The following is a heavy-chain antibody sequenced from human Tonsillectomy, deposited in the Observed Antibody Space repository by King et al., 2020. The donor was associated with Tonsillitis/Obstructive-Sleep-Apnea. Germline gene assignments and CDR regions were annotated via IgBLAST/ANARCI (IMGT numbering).Heavy chain of an antibody. J-gene: IGHJ4*02. V-gene: IGHV3-15*01. D-gene: IGHD6-25*01. Sequence: VQLVESGGGLVGPGGSLRISFAAPTFTFANARISWVPQAPGKGLQWVGRIKSRAAGRATDHAAPVQGRFSISRDESKNTLYLQMNTLRTEDTAVYYCATQRAEGYFDYWGQGTLVTVSS. CDR3: ATQRAEGYFDY. CDR2: IKSRAAGRAT. CDR1: TFTFANAR.